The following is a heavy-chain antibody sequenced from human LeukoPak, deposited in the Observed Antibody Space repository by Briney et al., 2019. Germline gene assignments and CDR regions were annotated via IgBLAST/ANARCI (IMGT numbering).Heavy chain of an antibody. D-gene: IGHD4-17*01. Sequence: ASVKVSCKASGYTFTSYGISWVRQAPGQGLEWMGWISTYNGDTNYAQKLQGRVTMTTDTSTNTAYMELRSLRSDDTAVYYCARVIYGDLDGYYYYYMDVWGKGTAVTVSS. CDR1: GYTFTSYG. CDR3: ARVIYGDLDGYYYYYMDV. V-gene: IGHV1-18*01. CDR2: ISTYNGDT. J-gene: IGHJ6*03.